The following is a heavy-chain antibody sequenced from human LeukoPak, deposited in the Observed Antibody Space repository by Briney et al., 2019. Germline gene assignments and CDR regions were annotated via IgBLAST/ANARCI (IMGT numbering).Heavy chain of an antibody. Sequence: SETLSLTCTVPGGSISSSSYYWGWIRQPPGKGLEWIGSIYYSGSTYYNPSLKSRVTISVDTSKNQFSLKLSSVTAADTAVYYCAKYGDYEVNWFDPWGQGALVTVSS. V-gene: IGHV4-39*01. D-gene: IGHD4-17*01. CDR3: AKYGDYEVNWFDP. J-gene: IGHJ5*02. CDR1: GGSISSSSYY. CDR2: IYYSGST.